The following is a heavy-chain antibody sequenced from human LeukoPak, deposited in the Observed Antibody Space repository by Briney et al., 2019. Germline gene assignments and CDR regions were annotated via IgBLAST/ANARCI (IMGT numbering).Heavy chain of an antibody. J-gene: IGHJ6*03. CDR2: INHSGST. CDR3: ARGGCSSTICYSPMDV. CDR1: GGSFSGYY. D-gene: IGHD2-2*01. Sequence: SETLSLTCAVYGGSFSGYYWSWIRQPPGKGLEWIGEINHSGSTNYNPSLKSRVTISVDTSKNQSSLKVNSVTAADTAVYYCARGGCSSTICYSPMDVWGKGTTVTVSS. V-gene: IGHV4-34*01.